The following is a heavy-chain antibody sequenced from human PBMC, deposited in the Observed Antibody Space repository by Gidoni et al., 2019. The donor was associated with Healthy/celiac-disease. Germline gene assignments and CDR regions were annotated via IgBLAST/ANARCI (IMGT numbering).Heavy chain of an antibody. CDR3: ANYLIGSGSYSKTLYYYYGMDV. Sequence: EVQLVESGGDLVQPGGSLRLSCTASGFTFSSYAMSWVRQAPGKGLEWVSTISGSGRSTYYADSVKGRFTISRDNSKNTLYLQMNSLRAEDTAIYYCANYLIGSGSYSKTLYYYYGMDVWGQGTTVTVSS. CDR1: GFTFSSYA. V-gene: IGHV3-23*04. CDR2: ISGSGRST. D-gene: IGHD3-10*01. J-gene: IGHJ6*02.